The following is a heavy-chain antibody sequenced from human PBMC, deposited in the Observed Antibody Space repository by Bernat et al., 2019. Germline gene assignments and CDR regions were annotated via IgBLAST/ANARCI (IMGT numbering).Heavy chain of an antibody. CDR3: ARDPPDYCGGDCRNELNFDY. J-gene: IGHJ4*02. V-gene: IGHV3-66*01. Sequence: EVQLLESGGGLVQPGGSLRLSCAASGFTVSSNYMSWVRQAPGKGLEWVSVIYSGGSTYYADSVKGRFTISRDNSKNMLYLQMNSLRAEDTAVYYCARDPPDYCGGDCRNELNFDYWGQGTLVTVSS. CDR2: IYSGGST. D-gene: IGHD2-21*02. CDR1: GFTVSSNY.